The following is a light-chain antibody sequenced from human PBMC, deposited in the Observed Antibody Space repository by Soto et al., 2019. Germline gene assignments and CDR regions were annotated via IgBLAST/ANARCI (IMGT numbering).Light chain of an antibody. V-gene: IGLV8-61*01. Sequence: QTVVTQEPSFSVSPGGTVTLTCGLTSGSVSTRNYPSWYQQIPGQAPRALIDNTNTRSSGVPDRFSGSILGNKAALTIPGAQAEDESDYYSVLYVGRGIPWVFLRGTTLTVL. J-gene: IGLJ3*02. CDR3: VLYVGRGIPWV. CDR1: SGSVSTRNY. CDR2: NTN.